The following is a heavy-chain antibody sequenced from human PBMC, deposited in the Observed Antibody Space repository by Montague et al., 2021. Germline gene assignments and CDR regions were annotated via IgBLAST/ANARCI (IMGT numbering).Heavy chain of an antibody. CDR2: IVGDGHYK. D-gene: IGHD5-24*01. Sequence: SLRLSCAASGFTFSNFWMHWVRQAPGKGLVWVSRIVGDGHYKNYADSVQGRFTISRDNAENTLYLQMDGLRVVDTAVYYCVRDGDGFNFDYWGHGTLVTVSS. CDR3: VRDGDGFNFDY. V-gene: IGHV3-74*01. J-gene: IGHJ4*01. CDR1: GFTFSNFW.